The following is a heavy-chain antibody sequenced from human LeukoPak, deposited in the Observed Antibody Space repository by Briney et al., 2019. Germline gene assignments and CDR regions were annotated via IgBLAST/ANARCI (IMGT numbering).Heavy chain of an antibody. CDR1: GGTLISYA. D-gene: IGHD6-6*01. CDR2: IIPIFGTA. J-gene: IGHJ5*02. Sequence: SVKVSCKASGGTLISYAISWVRQAPGQGLEWMGGIIPIFGTANYAQKFQGRVTITADKSTSTAYMELSSLRSEDTAVYYCARAKYSSSSYMDWFDPWGQGTLVTVSS. CDR3: ARAKYSSSSYMDWFDP. V-gene: IGHV1-69*06.